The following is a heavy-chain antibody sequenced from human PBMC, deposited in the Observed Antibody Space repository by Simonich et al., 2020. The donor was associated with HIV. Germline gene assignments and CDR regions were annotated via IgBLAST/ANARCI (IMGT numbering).Heavy chain of an antibody. Sequence: QVQLQQWGAGLLKPSETLSLTCVVYGGSFSGHYWSWIRQPPGKGLEWIGEINDSGKTNYNPYLKSRVTISVDTSKKQFSLKLTSVTAADTAIYFCAREVGYYPPQLEENNAFDVWGQGTMVTVSS. CDR1: GGSFSGHY. D-gene: IGHD2-8*01. CDR3: AREVGYYPPQLEENNAFDV. CDR2: INDSGKT. J-gene: IGHJ3*01. V-gene: IGHV4-34*01.